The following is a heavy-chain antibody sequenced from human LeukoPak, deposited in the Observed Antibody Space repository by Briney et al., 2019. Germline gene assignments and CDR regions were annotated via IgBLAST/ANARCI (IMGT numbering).Heavy chain of an antibody. Sequence: PSETLSLTCTVSGGSISSYYWSWIRQPPGKGLEWIGYIYYSGSTNYNPSLKSRVTISVDTSKNQFSLKLSSVTAADTAVYHCARAPFLEWLLYGYYFDYWGQGTLVTVSS. J-gene: IGHJ4*02. CDR3: ARAPFLEWLLYGYYFDY. V-gene: IGHV4-59*01. CDR2: IYYSGST. CDR1: GGSISSYY. D-gene: IGHD3-3*02.